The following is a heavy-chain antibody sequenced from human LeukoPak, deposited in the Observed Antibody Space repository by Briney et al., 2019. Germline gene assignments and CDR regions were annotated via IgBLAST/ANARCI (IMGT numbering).Heavy chain of an antibody. J-gene: IGHJ4*02. CDR3: ASGEEYSYGYRFDY. Sequence: SVKVSCKASGGTFSSYAISWVRQAPGQGLEWMGRIIPIFGIANYAQKFQGRVTITADKSTSTAYMELSSLRSEDTAVYYCASGEEYSYGYRFDYWGQGTLVTVSS. CDR1: GGTFSSYA. CDR2: IIPIFGIA. D-gene: IGHD5-18*01. V-gene: IGHV1-69*04.